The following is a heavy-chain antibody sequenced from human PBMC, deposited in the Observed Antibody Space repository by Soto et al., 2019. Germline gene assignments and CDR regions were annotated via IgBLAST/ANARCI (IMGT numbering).Heavy chain of an antibody. Sequence: GSGPTLVNPTQTLTLTCTFSGFSLSTSGMCVSWIRQPPGKALEWLALIDWDDDKYYSTSLKTRLTISKDTSKNQVVLTMTNMDPVDTATYYCARIPGTGTTRYYYGMDVWDQGTTVTVSS. CDR1: GFSLSTSGMC. CDR2: IDWDDDK. J-gene: IGHJ6*02. CDR3: ARIPGTGTTRYYYGMDV. D-gene: IGHD1-7*01. V-gene: IGHV2-70*01.